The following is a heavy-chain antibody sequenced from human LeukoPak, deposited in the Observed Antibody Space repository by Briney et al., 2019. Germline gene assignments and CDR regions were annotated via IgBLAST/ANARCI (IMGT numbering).Heavy chain of an antibody. D-gene: IGHD4-17*01. Sequence: PGGSLRLSCAASGFTFSSYAMNWVRQAPGKGLEWVSAISGSGGSTYYADSVKGRFTISRDNSKNTLYLQMNSLRAEDTAVYYCARTGLDYGDLGDWYFDLWGRGTLVTVSS. CDR2: ISGSGGST. V-gene: IGHV3-23*01. CDR3: ARTGLDYGDLGDWYFDL. CDR1: GFTFSSYA. J-gene: IGHJ2*01.